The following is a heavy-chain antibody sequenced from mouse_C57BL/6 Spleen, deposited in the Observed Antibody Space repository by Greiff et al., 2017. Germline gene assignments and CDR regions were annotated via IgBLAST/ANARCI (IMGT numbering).Heavy chain of an antibody. V-gene: IGHV3-6*01. D-gene: IGHD1-1*01. CDR3: AREEIYYGSSFYYAMDY. Sequence: EVKVEESGPGLVKPSQSLSLTCSVTGYSITSGYYWNWIRQFPGNKLEWMGYISYDGSNNYNPSLKNRIPLTLVTSKDQFFLKLNSVTTEDTSTYYCAREEIYYGSSFYYAMDYWGQGTSVTVSS. CDR1: GYSITSGYY. CDR2: ISYDGSN. J-gene: IGHJ4*01.